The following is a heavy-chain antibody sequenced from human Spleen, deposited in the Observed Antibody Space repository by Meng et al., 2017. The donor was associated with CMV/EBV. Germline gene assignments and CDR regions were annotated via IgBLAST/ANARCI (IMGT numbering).Heavy chain of an antibody. CDR1: GFTFSDDY. V-gene: IGHV3-30*03. J-gene: IGHJ4*02. CDR2: TSYDGSNK. CDR3: ARGKGLTPDY. Sequence: GESLKISCAASGFTFSDDYMSWIRQVPGEGLEWVAVTSYDGSNKYYADSVKGRFTISRDNSKTTLYLQMNSLRAEDTALYYCARGKGLTPDYWGQGTLVTVSS. D-gene: IGHD2-15*01.